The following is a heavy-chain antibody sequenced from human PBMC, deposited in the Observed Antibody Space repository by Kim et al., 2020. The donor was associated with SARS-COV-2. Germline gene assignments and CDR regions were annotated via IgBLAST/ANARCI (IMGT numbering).Heavy chain of an antibody. Sequence: SETLSLTCTVSGGSISSYYWSWIRQPPGKGLEWIGYIYYSGSTNYNPSLKSRVTISVDTSKNQFSLKLSSVTAADTAVYYCARGRWNSFFDYWGQGTLVTVSS. CDR3: ARGRWNSFFDY. D-gene: IGHD1-1*01. J-gene: IGHJ4*02. V-gene: IGHV4-59*13. CDR1: GGSISSYY. CDR2: IYYSGST.